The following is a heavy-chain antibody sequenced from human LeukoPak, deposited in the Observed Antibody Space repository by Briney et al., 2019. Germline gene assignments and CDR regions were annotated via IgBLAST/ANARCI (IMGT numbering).Heavy chain of an antibody. V-gene: IGHV3-11*04. CDR3: VRVRRSYGSGSYYFGY. J-gene: IGHJ4*02. CDR2: ISSSGSTI. D-gene: IGHD3-10*01. Sequence: GGSLRLSCAASGFTFSDYYMSWIRQAPGKGLEWVSYISSSGSTIYYADSVKGRFTISRDNAKNSLYLQMNSLRAEDTAVYYCVRVRRSYGSGSYYFGYWGQGTLVTVSS. CDR1: GFTFSDYY.